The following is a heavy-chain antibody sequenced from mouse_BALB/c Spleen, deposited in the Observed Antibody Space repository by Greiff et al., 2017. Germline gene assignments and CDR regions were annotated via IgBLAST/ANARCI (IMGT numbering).Heavy chain of an antibody. J-gene: IGHJ4*01. D-gene: IGHD2-14*01. CDR2: ICAGGST. CDR3: ASSLIGSAMDY. CDR1: GFSLTSYG. Sequence: QVQLQQSGPGLVAPSQSLSITCTVSGFSLTSYGVHWVRQPPGKGLEWLGVICAGGSTNYNSALMSRLCISKDNSKSHVVLKENSVQTDDTTVYYCASSLIGSAMDYWGQGTSVTVSS. V-gene: IGHV2-9*02.